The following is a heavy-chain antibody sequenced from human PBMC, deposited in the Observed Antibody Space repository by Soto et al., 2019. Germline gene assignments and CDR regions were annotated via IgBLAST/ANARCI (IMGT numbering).Heavy chain of an antibody. CDR2: ISGSGGST. CDR1: GFTFSSYA. Sequence: GGSLRLSCAASGFTFSSYAMSWVRQAPGKGLEWVSAISGSGGSTYYADSVKGRFTISRDNSKNTLYLQMNSLRAEDTAVYYCAKVENYYDSSGYYGAFDIWGQGTMVTVSS. V-gene: IGHV3-23*01. D-gene: IGHD3-22*01. CDR3: AKVENYYDSSGYYGAFDI. J-gene: IGHJ3*02.